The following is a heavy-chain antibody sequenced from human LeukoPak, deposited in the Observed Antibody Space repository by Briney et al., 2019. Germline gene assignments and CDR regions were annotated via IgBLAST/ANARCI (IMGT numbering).Heavy chain of an antibody. Sequence: SETLSLTCTVSGDSISGGNRYWSWVRQPAGEGREWIGRFYNSGNIKYNPSLKSRVTISVDTSKNQFSLKLSSVTAADTAVYYCATYSDGWHYFDYWGQGTLVTVSS. V-gene: IGHV4-61*02. CDR3: ATYSDGWHYFDY. CDR2: FYNSGNI. CDR1: GDSISGGNRY. J-gene: IGHJ4*02. D-gene: IGHD5-24*01.